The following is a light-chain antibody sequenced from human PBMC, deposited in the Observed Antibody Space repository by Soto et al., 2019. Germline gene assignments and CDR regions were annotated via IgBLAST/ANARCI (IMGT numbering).Light chain of an antibody. J-gene: IGLJ1*01. CDR1: SSNIGASDD. CDR3: HSYDSRLSGSV. CDR2: GNS. Sequence: QSVLTQPPSVSGAPGQRVTISCTGSSSNIGASDDVHWYQQLPGTAPKLLIYGNSNRPSGVPDRFSGSKSGTSASLAITGLQAEDEADYYCHSYDSRLSGSVFGTGTKVTVL. V-gene: IGLV1-40*01.